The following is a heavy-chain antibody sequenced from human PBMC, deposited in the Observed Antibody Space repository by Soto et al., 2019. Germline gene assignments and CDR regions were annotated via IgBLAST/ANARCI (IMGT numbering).Heavy chain of an antibody. CDR1: GGTFSSYA. CDR3: ARVVRADVDYYYYGMDV. CDR2: IIPIFGTA. Sequence: ASVKVSCKASGGTFSSYAISWVRQAPGQGLEWMGGIIPIFGTANYAQKFQGRVTITADESTSTAYMELSSLRSEDTAVYYCARVVRADVDYYYYGMDVWGQGTTVTVSS. V-gene: IGHV1-69*13. J-gene: IGHJ6*02.